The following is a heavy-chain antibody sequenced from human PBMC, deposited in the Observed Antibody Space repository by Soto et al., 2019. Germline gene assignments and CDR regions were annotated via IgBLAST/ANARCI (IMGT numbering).Heavy chain of an antibody. CDR2: IKQDGSEK. CDR3: ARGYYYDSSGYFN. J-gene: IGHJ4*02. Sequence: ESGGGLVQPGGSLRLSCAASGFTFSSYWMSWVRQAPGKGLEWVANIKQDGSEKYYVDSVKGRFTISRDNAKNSLYLQMNSLRAEDTAVYYCARGYYYDSSGYFNWGQGTLVTVSS. V-gene: IGHV3-7*05. D-gene: IGHD3-22*01. CDR1: GFTFSSYW.